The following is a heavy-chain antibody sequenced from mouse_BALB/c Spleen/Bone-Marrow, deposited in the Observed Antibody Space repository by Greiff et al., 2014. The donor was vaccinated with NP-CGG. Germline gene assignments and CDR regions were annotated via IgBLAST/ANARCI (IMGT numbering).Heavy chain of an antibody. J-gene: IGHJ2*01. V-gene: IGHV1-54*01. CDR1: GYAFTNYL. D-gene: IGHD1-1*01. CDR2: INPGSGGT. Sequence: VQLQESGAELVRPGTSVKVSCKASGYAFTNYLIEWVKQRPGQGLEWIGVINPGSGGTNYNEKFKGKATLTADKYSSTAYMQLSSLTSDDSAVYFCARGITTGYFDYWGQGTTLTVSS. CDR3: ARGITTGYFDY.